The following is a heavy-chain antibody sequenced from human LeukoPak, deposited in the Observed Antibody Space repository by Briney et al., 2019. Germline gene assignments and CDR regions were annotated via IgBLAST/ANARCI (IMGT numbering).Heavy chain of an antibody. CDR2: ISGSGGST. J-gene: IGHJ5*02. CDR1: GFTFSSHA. D-gene: IGHD3-3*01. CDR3: AKDGVDFWSGYTNWFDP. Sequence: GGSLRLSCAASGFTFSSHAMSWVRQAPGKGLEWVSAISGSGGSTYYADSVKGRFTISRDNSKNTLYLQMNSLKAEDTAVYYCAKDGVDFWSGYTNWFDPWGQGTLVTVSS. V-gene: IGHV3-23*01.